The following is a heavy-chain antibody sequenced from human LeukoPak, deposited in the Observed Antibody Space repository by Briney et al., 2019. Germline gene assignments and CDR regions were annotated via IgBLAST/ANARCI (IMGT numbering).Heavy chain of an antibody. D-gene: IGHD4-23*01. CDR1: GLTFSRYW. V-gene: IGHV3-74*01. J-gene: IGHJ3*02. Sequence: GGSLRLSCEASGLTFSRYWMHWVRQPPGGGLVWVSRINPDGSTTKYADSVKGRFTISRDNAKNTLYLQMNSLGVEDTATYHCATGVGSGNNRPPDVFDIWGQGALVTVSS. CDR3: ATGVGSGNNRPPDVFDI. CDR2: INPDGSTT.